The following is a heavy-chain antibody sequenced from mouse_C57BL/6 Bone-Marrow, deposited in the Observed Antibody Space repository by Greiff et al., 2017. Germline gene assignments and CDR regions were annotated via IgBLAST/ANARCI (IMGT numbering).Heavy chain of an antibody. Sequence: QVQLQQSGAELVRPGTSVKMSCKASGYTFTNYWIGWAKQRPGHGLEWIGDIYPGGGYTNYNEKFKGKATLTADKSSSTAYMQFSSLTSEDSAIYYCARRDSKNAMDYWGQGTSVTVSS. CDR3: ARRDSKNAMDY. D-gene: IGHD2-5*01. V-gene: IGHV1-63*01. CDR1: GYTFTNYW. J-gene: IGHJ4*01. CDR2: IYPGGGYT.